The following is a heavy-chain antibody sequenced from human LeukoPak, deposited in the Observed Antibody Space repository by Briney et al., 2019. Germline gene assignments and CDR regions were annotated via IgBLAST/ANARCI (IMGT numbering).Heavy chain of an antibody. CDR2: IYYSGST. V-gene: IGHV4-59*01. CDR3: ARFRFGELSAFDY. D-gene: IGHD3-10*01. CDR1: GGSISSYY. J-gene: IGHJ4*02. Sequence: SETLSLTCTVSGGSISSYYWSWIRQPPGKGLEWIGYIYYSGSTNYNPSLKSRVPISVDTSKNQFSLKLSSVTAADTAVYYCARFRFGELSAFDYWGQGTLVTVSS.